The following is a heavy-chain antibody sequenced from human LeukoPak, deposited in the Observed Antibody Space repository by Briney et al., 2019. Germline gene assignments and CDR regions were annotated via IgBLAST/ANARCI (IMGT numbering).Heavy chain of an antibody. V-gene: IGHV7-4-1*02. CDR3: ARKMSVTTVTTGYYYYYMDV. J-gene: IGHJ6*03. D-gene: IGHD4-17*01. CDR2: INTNTGNP. CDR1: GYTFTSYA. Sequence: AASVKVSCKASGYTFTSYAMNWVRQAPGQGLEWMGWINTNTGNPTYAQGFTGRFVFSLGTSVSTAYLQISSLKAEDTAVYYCARKMSVTTVTTGYYYYYMDVWGKGTTVTVSS.